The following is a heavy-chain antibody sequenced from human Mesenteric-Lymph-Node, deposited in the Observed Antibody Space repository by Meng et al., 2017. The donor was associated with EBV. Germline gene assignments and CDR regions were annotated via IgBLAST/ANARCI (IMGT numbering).Heavy chain of an antibody. Sequence: VQAVQVGRGLKKPVASIEVACKASGYTFNTYDLNWVRQAQGQGLEWVGWINTNTGYPTYARVFRGRFVFSLDTSVSTAYLQVSSLKAEDTAVYYCARGLPYGDYGVDSWGQGTQVTVSS. V-gene: IGHV7-4-1*02. D-gene: IGHD4-17*01. CDR2: INTNTGYP. CDR3: ARGLPYGDYGVDS. CDR1: GYTFNTYD. J-gene: IGHJ4*02.